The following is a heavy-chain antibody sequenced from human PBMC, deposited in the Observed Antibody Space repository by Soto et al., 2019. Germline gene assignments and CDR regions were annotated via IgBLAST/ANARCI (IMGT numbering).Heavy chain of an antibody. V-gene: IGHV1-2*02. CDR1: GYNFNGYY. CDR3: ARPNLGDXDY. D-gene: IGHD3-16*01. Sequence: ASVKVSFKASGYNFNGYYVHWVRQAPGQGLEWMGWINPNSGGTKYAQKFKGRVTMTRDTSISTAYMELMRVRSDDTAVYYCARPNLGDXDYWGQGTLVTXSX. CDR2: INPNSGGT. J-gene: IGHJ4*02.